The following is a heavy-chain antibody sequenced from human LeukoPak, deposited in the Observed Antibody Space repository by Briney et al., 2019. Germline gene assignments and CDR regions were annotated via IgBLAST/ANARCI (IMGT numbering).Heavy chain of an antibody. CDR2: IIAYNGNT. CDR1: GYTFTSYG. CDR3: AREYYYDSSGYFGY. Sequence: GASVKVSCKASGYTFTSYGISWVRQAPGQGLEWMGWIIAYNGNTNYAQKLQGRVTMTTDTSTSKAYMELRSLRSDHTAVYYCAREYYYDSSGYFGYWGEGTLVTVSS. D-gene: IGHD3-22*01. V-gene: IGHV1-18*01. J-gene: IGHJ4*02.